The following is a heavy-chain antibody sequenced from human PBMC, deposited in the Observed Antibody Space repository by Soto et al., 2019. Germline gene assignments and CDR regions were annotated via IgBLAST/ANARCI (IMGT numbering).Heavy chain of an antibody. CDR3: AREGAMVRTYYYYYGMDV. Sequence: GGSLRLSCAASGFTFRDYYMNWIRQAPGKGLEWVSYISNSRSFSNYADSVKGRFTISRDNAKSSLYLQMNSLRAEDTAVYYCAREGAMVRTYYYYYGMDVWGQGTTVTVSS. CDR1: GFTFRDYY. J-gene: IGHJ6*02. CDR2: ISNSRSFS. V-gene: IGHV3-11*06. D-gene: IGHD3-10*01.